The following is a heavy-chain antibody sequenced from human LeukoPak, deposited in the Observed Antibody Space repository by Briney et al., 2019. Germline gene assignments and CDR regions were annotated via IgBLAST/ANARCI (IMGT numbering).Heavy chain of an antibody. CDR1: GFTFSSYS. CDR2: INHSGST. Sequence: GSLRLSCAASGFTFSSYSMNWVRQPPGKGLEWIGEINHSGSTNYNPSLKSRVTISVDTSKNQFSLKLSSVTAADTAVYYCARVRVLMVYADHDAFDIWGQGTMVTVSS. J-gene: IGHJ3*02. V-gene: IGHV4-34*01. CDR3: ARVRVLMVYADHDAFDI. D-gene: IGHD2-8*01.